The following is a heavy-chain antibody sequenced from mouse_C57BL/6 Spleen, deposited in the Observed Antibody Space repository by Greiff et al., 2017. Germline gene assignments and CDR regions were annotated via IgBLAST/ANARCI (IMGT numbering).Heavy chain of an antibody. D-gene: IGHD2-13*01. V-gene: IGHV8-8*01. CDR2: IWWGDAK. J-gene: IGHJ1*03. CDR3: ACSDGDDWYVDD. CDR1: GFSLSTFGMG. Sequence: QVTLQVSGPGILQPSQTLSLTCSFSGFSLSTFGMGVGWIRQPSGKGLEWLAHIWWGDAKYYNPALERRLTISKDTSKNQVFLKIANVDTADTATYYGACSDGDDWYVDDWGTGTTVTVSS.